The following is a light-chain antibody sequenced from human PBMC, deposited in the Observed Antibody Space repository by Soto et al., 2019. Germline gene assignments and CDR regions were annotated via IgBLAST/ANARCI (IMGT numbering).Light chain of an antibody. CDR1: SSDVGGYHY. J-gene: IGLJ2*01. CDR2: DGT. V-gene: IGLV2-8*01. Sequence: QSALTQPPSASGSPGQPVTISCTGTSSDVGGYHYVSWYQQHPGKAPKLMIYDGTKRPSGVPDRFSGSKSGNTASLTVSGLQAEDEADYYCSSYAGSNNFVVFGGGTKLTVL. CDR3: SSYAGSNNFVV.